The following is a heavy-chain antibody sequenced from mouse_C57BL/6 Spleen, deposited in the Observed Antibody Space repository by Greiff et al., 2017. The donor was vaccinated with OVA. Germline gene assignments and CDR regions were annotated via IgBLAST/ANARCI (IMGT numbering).Heavy chain of an antibody. D-gene: IGHD3-2*02. CDR1: GYSFTDYN. CDR2: INPNYGTT. J-gene: IGHJ3*01. Sequence: EVQLQQSGPELVKPGASVKISCKASGYSFTDYNMNWVKQSNGKSLEWIGVINPNYGTTSYNQKFKGKATLTVVQSSSTAYMQLNSLTSEDSAVYYCASSLAAQALWFAYWGQGTLVTVSA. V-gene: IGHV1-39*01. CDR3: ASSLAAQALWFAY.